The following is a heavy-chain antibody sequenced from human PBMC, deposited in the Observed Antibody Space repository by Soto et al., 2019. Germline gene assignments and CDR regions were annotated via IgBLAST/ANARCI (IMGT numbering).Heavy chain of an antibody. J-gene: IGHJ6*02. V-gene: IGHV1-69*12. CDR3: AREGLVLVPTTVNFDYYYYAMDV. Sequence: QVQLVQSGAEVKKPGSSVKVSCKASGDTFSTYTITWMRQAPGQGLEWMGGIIPRSATSKYAQKFQGRVTITADESTSTVYMELRTLRPEDTAVYYCAREGLVLVPTTVNFDYYYYAMDVWGQGTTVTVSS. D-gene: IGHD4-17*01. CDR2: IIPRSATS. CDR1: GDTFSTYT.